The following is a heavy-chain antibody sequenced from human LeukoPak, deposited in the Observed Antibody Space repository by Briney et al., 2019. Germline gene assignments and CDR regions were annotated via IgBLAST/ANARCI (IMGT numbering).Heavy chain of an antibody. D-gene: IGHD3-10*01. Sequence: PGGSLRLSCAASGLTFNKSWMHWVRQGPGKGLEWVSRINNDGSGTSYAGSVKGRFTISRDNAKNTLYLQMNSLRADDTAVYFCARVSGSGMNEYLLHWGQGALVTVSS. CDR2: INNDGSGT. J-gene: IGHJ1*01. CDR1: GLTFNKSW. CDR3: ARVSGSGMNEYLLH. V-gene: IGHV3-74*01.